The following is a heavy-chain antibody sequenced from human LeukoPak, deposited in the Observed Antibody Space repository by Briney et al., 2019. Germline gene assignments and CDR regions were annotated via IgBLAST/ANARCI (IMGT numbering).Heavy chain of an antibody. CDR2: INSVGGST. CDR3: TRGLAYCGGDCYNSLDY. V-gene: IGHV3-74*01. CDR1: GFTFSSYW. Sequence: GGSLRLSCAASGFTFSSYWMFWVRQAPGEGLVWVSRINSVGGSTRYADSVKSRFTISRDNAKNPLYLQMNSLRAEGTGVYYSTRGLAYCGGDCYNSLDYWGQGTLVTVSS. D-gene: IGHD2-21*02. J-gene: IGHJ4*02.